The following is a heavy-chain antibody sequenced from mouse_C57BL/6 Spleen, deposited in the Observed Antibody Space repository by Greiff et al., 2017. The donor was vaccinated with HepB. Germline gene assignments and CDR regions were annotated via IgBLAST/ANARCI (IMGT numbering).Heavy chain of an antibody. CDR3: ARGYYYGSSSFDY. D-gene: IGHD1-1*01. CDR2: IYPGSGST. J-gene: IGHJ2*01. V-gene: IGHV1-55*01. CDR1: GYTFTSYW. Sequence: VKLQQPGAELVKPGASVKMSCKASGYTFTSYWITWVKQRPGQGLEWIGDIYPGSGSTNYNEKFKSKATLTVDTSSSTAYMQLSSLTSEDSAVYYCARGYYYGSSSFDYWGQGTTLTVSS.